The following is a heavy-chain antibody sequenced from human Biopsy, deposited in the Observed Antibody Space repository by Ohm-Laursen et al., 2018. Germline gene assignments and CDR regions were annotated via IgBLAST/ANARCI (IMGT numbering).Heavy chain of an antibody. CDR3: ARHPTGFWFDP. V-gene: IGHV4-39*01. CDR2: IFYGGIT. CDR1: GGSISSETNY. Sequence: SETLSLTCTVSGGSISSETNYWGWIRQPPGKGLEWIGSIFYGGITYYNPSLKSRVTISVDTSKNQFSLNLSSVTGADTAVYYCARHPTGFWFDPWGQRTLVTVSS. J-gene: IGHJ5*02.